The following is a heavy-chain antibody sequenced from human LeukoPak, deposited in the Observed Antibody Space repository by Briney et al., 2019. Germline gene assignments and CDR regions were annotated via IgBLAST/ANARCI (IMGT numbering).Heavy chain of an antibody. V-gene: IGHV4-59*08. Sequence: SETLSLTCTVSGGSISSYYWSWIRQPPGKGLEWIGYIYYSGSTNYNPSLKSRVTISVDTSKNQFSLKLSSVTAADTAVYYCAGPMVRGVIVPFDIWGQGTMVTVSS. CDR1: GGSISSYY. J-gene: IGHJ3*02. D-gene: IGHD3-10*01. CDR2: IYYSGST. CDR3: AGPMVRGVIVPFDI.